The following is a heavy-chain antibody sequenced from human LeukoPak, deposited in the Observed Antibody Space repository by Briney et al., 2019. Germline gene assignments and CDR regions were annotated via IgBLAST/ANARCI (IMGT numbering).Heavy chain of an antibody. J-gene: IGHJ4*02. V-gene: IGHV4-61*02. CDR1: GVSISSGPYY. CDR3: AREYERFGVYFFDY. Sequence: KSSETLSLTCTVSGVSISSGPYYWSWIRQPAGKGLDWFVRVSTSVSTSYNPSLKSRVTISVDTAKNQFSLRLSSVTAADTAVYYCAREYERFGVYFFDYWGQGTLVTVSS. D-gene: IGHD3-10*01. CDR2: VSTSVST.